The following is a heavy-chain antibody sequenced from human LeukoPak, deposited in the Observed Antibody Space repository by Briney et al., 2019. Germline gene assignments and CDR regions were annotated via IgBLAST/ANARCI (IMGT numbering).Heavy chain of an antibody. Sequence: GGSLRLSCAASGFTFSRYAMSWVRQAPGKGLEWVSGISDSGVSTYYADSVKGRFTISRDNSKNTLYLQMNSLRAEDTAVYYCAKDKHYCSSTTCYLYYFDYWGQGTLVTVSS. J-gene: IGHJ4*02. CDR3: AKDKHYCSSTTCYLYYFDY. D-gene: IGHD2-2*01. CDR1: GFTFSRYA. CDR2: ISDSGVST. V-gene: IGHV3-23*01.